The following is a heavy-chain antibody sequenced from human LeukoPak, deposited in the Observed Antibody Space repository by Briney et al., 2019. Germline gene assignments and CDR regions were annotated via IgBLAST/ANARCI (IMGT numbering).Heavy chain of an antibody. CDR1: GGTFSSYA. V-gene: IGHV1-69*13. Sequence: ASVKVSCKASGGTFSSYAISWVRQAPGQGLEWMGGIIPIFGTANYAQKFQGRVTITADESTSTAYMELSSLRSEDTAVYYCAGGKEVDIVATTNYYYYYGMDVWGQGTTVTVSS. J-gene: IGHJ6*02. CDR3: AGGKEVDIVATTNYYYYYGMDV. CDR2: IIPIFGTA. D-gene: IGHD5-12*01.